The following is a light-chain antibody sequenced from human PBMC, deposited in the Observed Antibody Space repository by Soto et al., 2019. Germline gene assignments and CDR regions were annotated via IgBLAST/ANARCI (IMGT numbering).Light chain of an antibody. J-gene: IGKJ1*01. V-gene: IGKV1-39*01. CDR2: ATS. CDR3: QQTFTIPWT. CDR1: QNINNE. Sequence: DIQMTQYPSSLSASVGDRVTITCRSSQNINNELNWYQQKPGRAPKLLIYATSGLQSGVPSRFSGSASGTVFTLTISSLQPEDFATYHCQQTFTIPWTFGLGTKVDIK.